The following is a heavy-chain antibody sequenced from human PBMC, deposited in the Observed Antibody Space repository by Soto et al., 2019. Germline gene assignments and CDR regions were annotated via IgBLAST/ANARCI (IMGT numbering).Heavy chain of an antibody. V-gene: IGHV3-23*01. CDR3: VERGRNWGAFDF. CDR1: GFILNNYA. CDR2: IGGTDGDSDGVP. J-gene: IGHJ3*01. D-gene: IGHD7-27*01. Sequence: VQLLESGGDLVQPGGSLRLSCVASGFILNNYAMSWVRQAPGKGLEWVSTIGGTDGDSDGVPWYEDSVKGRFTISRDSSANPLFLHLDNLGGEDSGLYSCVERGRNWGAFDFWGQGTTVVVSS.